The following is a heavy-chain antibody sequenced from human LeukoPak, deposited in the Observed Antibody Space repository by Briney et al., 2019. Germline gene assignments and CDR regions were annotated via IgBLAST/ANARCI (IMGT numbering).Heavy chain of an antibody. CDR1: GYTFSSYD. CDR3: ARGVNGLLSVRVP. Sequence: GASVTVSCKASGYTFSSYDINWVRQATGQGLEWMGWMNPNSGNTGYAQKFQGRVTMTRNTSITTAYMELSSPTSEDTAVYYCARGVNGLLSVRVPWGQGTLVTVSS. CDR2: MNPNSGNT. V-gene: IGHV1-8*01. D-gene: IGHD1-1*01. J-gene: IGHJ5*02.